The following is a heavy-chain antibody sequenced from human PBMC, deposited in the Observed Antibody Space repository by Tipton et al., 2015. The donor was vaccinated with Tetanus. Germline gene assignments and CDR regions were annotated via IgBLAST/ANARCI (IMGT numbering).Heavy chain of an antibody. D-gene: IGHD2-8*01. J-gene: IGHJ3*01. V-gene: IGHV4-59*01. CDR1: GDSMTRYY. CDR2: IFHSGST. CDR3: ARRSYCTSSRCFDAFDL. Sequence: TLSLTCTVSGDSMTRYYWSWIRQPPGKGLEWIADIFHSGSTNYNPALKSRVTISMDTSRNQISLNLTSVTAADTAVYFCARRSYCTSSRCFDAFDLWGPGPRVSVSS.